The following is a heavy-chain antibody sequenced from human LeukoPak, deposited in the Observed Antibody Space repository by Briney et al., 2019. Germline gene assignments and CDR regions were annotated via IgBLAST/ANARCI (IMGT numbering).Heavy chain of an antibody. CDR2: IYYSGST. CDR1: GGSISSGGYY. CDR3: ARAIAVAGPRGDYYYYGMDV. J-gene: IGHJ6*04. V-gene: IGHV4-31*03. D-gene: IGHD6-19*01. Sequence: ASQTLSLSCTVSGGSISSGGYYCSWIRQHPGKGLEWIGYIYYSGSTYYNPSLKSRVTISVDTSKTQFSLKLRSVTAADTDVYYCARAIAVAGPRGDYYYYGMDVWGKGTTVTVSS.